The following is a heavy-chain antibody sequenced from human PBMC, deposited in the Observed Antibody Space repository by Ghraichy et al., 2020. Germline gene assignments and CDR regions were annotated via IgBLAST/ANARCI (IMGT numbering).Heavy chain of an antibody. V-gene: IGHV3-23*01. CDR3: AKRGSGSNPYYFDY. Sequence: GGSLRLSCAASGFTFSSYAMSWVRQAPWKGLDWVSSISGSGGSTYYADSVKGRFTISRDNSKNTLYLQMNSLRAEDTAVYYCAKRGSGSNPYYFDYWGQGTLVTVSS. CDR1: GFTFSSYA. CDR2: ISGSGGST. D-gene: IGHD1-26*01. J-gene: IGHJ4*02.